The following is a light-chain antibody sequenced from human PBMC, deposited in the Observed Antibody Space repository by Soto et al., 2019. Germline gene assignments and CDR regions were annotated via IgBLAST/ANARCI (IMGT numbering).Light chain of an antibody. CDR1: LPISNY. V-gene: IGKV1-27*01. Sequence: DIHVTRSTSSLSASVEDRVTITCLASLPISNYLDWYQQKQGKIPNLLIYAASTLQAGVPSRLRGSGYGTDLTITISSMQTEDFESYYCQQLNSYPLTFGGGTKVDIK. J-gene: IGKJ4*01. CDR3: QQLNSYPLT. CDR2: AAS.